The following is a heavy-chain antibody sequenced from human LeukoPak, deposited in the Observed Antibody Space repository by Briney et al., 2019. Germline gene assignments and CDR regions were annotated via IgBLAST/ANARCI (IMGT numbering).Heavy chain of an antibody. CDR1: GFTFSNYW. D-gene: IGHD2-15*01. J-gene: IGHJ3*02. CDR2: IRQDGSDK. V-gene: IGHV3-7*01. Sequence: GGALRLSCSASGFTFSNYWMRWVRQAPGKGLERVANIRQDGSDKFYVDSVKGRFTISSDNAQNSLYMQMNSLRAEDTAVYYCARDPGDVAAAHDAFDIWGQGTMVTVSS. CDR3: ARDPGDVAAAHDAFDI.